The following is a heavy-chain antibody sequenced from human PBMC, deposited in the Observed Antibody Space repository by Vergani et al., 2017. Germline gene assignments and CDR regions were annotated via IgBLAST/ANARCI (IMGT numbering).Heavy chain of an antibody. J-gene: IGHJ3*02. CDR3: ARSYCSSTSCYSGGAFDI. D-gene: IGHD2-2*01. CDR1: GGSISSSSYY. V-gene: IGHV4-39*01. Sequence: QLQLQESGPGLVKPSETLSLTCTVSGGSISSSSYYWGWIRQPPGKGLEWIGSIYYSGGSYYNPSLTSRGTISVDTSKNQFSLKLSSVTAADTAVYYCARSYCSSTSCYSGGAFDIWGQGTMVTVSA. CDR2: IYYSGGS.